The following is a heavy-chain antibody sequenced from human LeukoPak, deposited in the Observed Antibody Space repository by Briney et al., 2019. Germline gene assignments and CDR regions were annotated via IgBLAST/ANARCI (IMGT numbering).Heavy chain of an antibody. V-gene: IGHV3-66*01. Sequence: GGSLRLSCAASRFTVSSNYMSWVRQAPGKGLEWVSVIYSGGSTYYADSVKGRFTISRDNSKNTLYLQMNSLRAEDTAVYYCARGLNYYDSSGYLIPWGQGTLVTVSS. J-gene: IGHJ5*02. CDR2: IYSGGST. D-gene: IGHD3-22*01. CDR1: RFTVSSNY. CDR3: ARGLNYYDSSGYLIP.